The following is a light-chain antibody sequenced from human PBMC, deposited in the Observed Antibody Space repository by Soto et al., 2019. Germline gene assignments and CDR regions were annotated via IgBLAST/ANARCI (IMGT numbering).Light chain of an antibody. J-gene: IGKJ1*01. CDR3: QQSYSTPWT. Sequence: DIQMTQSPSSLSASVGGRVTITCLASQSISIYLNWYQQKPGRAPRLLISAASSLQSGVPSRFSGSGSGTDFTLTISSLQPEDFATYYCQQSYSTPWTFGQGTKVDIK. V-gene: IGKV1-39*01. CDR2: AAS. CDR1: QSISIY.